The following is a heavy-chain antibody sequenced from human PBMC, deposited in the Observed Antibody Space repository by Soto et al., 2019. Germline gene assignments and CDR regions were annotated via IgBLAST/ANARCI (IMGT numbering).Heavy chain of an antibody. V-gene: IGHV1-2*04. Sequence: QVQLVQSGAEVKKPGASVKVSCKASGYTFTGYYMHWVRQAPGQGLEWMGWINPNSGGTNYAQKFEGWVTMTRDTSISTAYMELSRLRSDDTAVYYCAREGGRYFDWSYGMDVWGQGTTVTVSS. CDR1: GYTFTGYY. CDR2: INPNSGGT. D-gene: IGHD3-9*01. J-gene: IGHJ6*02. CDR3: AREGGRYFDWSYGMDV.